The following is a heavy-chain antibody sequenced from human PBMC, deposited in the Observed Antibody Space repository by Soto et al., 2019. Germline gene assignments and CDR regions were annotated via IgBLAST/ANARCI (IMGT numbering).Heavy chain of an antibody. CDR2: IIPILGIA. CDR1: GGTFSSYT. CDR3: ARDTHYYYGMDV. V-gene: IGHV1-69*08. Sequence: QVQLVQSGAEVKKPGSSVKVSCKASGGTFSSYTISWVRQAPGQGLEWMGRIIPILGIANYAQKFQGRVTITADKSTSTAYMELSSLRSEDTAVYHCARDTHYYYGMDVWGQGTTVTVSS. J-gene: IGHJ6*02.